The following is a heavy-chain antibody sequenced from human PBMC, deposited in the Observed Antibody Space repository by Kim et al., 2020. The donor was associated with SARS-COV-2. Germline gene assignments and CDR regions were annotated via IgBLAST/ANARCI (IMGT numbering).Heavy chain of an antibody. J-gene: IGHJ5*02. V-gene: IGHV3-33*06. CDR3: AKSIAARLGWFDP. D-gene: IGHD6-6*01. CDR1: GFTFSSYA. Sequence: GGSLRLSCAASGFTFSSYAMHWVRQAPGKGLEWVAVIWYDGSNKYYADSVKGRFTISRDNSKNTLYLQMNSLRAEDTAVYYCAKSIAARLGWFDPWGQGTLVTVSS. CDR2: IWYDGSNK.